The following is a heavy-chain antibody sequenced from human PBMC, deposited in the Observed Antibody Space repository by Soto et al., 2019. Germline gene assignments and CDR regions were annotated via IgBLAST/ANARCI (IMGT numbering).Heavy chain of an antibody. CDR2: INGDGGGT. V-gene: IGHV3-74*01. CDR1: GFSFSNYR. J-gene: IGHJ3*01. CDR3: GKDLVPVGSNSVDF. Sequence: GGSLRLSCAASGFSFSNYRMHWVRQAPGKGLVWVARINGDGGGTSYADSVKGRFTISRDDAKSTLHLQMNSLRAEDTAVYFCGKDLVPVGSNSVDFWGQGTMVTVSS. D-gene: IGHD3-10*01.